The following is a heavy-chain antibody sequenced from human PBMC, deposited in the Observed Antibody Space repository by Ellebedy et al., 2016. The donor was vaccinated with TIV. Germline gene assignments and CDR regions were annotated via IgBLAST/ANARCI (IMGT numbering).Heavy chain of an antibody. D-gene: IGHD6-13*01. CDR2: INAGNGNT. Sequence: AASVTVSCKASGYTFTSYAMHWVRQAPGQRLEWMGWINAGNGNTKYSQKFQGRDTITRDTSASKAYMELSSLRSEDTAVYYCAREHSSSWSFNSWGQGTLVTVSS. CDR1: GYTFTSYA. V-gene: IGHV1-3*01. CDR3: AREHSSSWSFNS. J-gene: IGHJ4*02.